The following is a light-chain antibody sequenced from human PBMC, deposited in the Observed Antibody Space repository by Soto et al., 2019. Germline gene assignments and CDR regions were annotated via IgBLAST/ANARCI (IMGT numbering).Light chain of an antibody. V-gene: IGKV1-13*02. CDR2: DAS. J-gene: IGKJ4*01. CDR3: QQFNSYPLT. CDR1: PGISNT. Sequence: IQLTQSPSSLSASVGDRVTITCWASPGISNTLTWYQQKPGKPPKLLIYDASSLESGVPSRFSGSGSGTDFTLTISSLQPEDFATYYCQQFNSYPLTFGGGTEVDIK.